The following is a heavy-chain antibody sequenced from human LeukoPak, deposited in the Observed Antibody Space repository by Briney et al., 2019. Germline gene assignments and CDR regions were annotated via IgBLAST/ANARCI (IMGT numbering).Heavy chain of an antibody. Sequence: SQTLSLTCAVSGGSISSGGYSWSWIRQPPGKGLEWIGYIYYSGSTYYNPSLKSRVTISVDTSKNQFSLKLSSVTAADTAVYYCAREGSSSWYWFDPWGQGTLVTVSS. V-gene: IGHV4-30-4*07. CDR3: AREGSSSWYWFDP. D-gene: IGHD6-13*01. J-gene: IGHJ5*02. CDR2: IYYSGST. CDR1: GGSISSGGYS.